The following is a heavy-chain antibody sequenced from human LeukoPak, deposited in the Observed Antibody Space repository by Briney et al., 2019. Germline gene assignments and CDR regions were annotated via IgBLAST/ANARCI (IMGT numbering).Heavy chain of an antibody. CDR1: GGSISSSSYY. V-gene: IGHV4-39*02. D-gene: IGHD6-13*01. J-gene: IGHJ3*02. CDR3: ARDRSYSSSWLAGLYAFDI. CDR2: IYYSGST. Sequence: SETLSLACTVSGGSISSSSYYWGWIRQPPGKGLEWIGSIYYSGSTYYNPSLESRVTISVDTSKNQFSLKLSSVTAADTAVYYCARDRSYSSSWLAGLYAFDICGQGTMVTVSS.